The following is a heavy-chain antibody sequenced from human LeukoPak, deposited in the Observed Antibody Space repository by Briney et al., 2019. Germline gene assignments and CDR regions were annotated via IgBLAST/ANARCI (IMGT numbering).Heavy chain of an antibody. D-gene: IGHD1-1*01. V-gene: IGHV3-48*04. CDR2: IVGSSSTK. CDR3: ATDSPETAAFDY. Sequence: GGSLRLSCAASGFSFSTYSMNWVRQAPGKGLEWVSYIVGSSSTKYYADSVKGRFTISRDNAKNSLYLQMDSLRAEDTAVYYCATDSPETAAFDYWGQGALVTVSS. J-gene: IGHJ4*02. CDR1: GFSFSTYS.